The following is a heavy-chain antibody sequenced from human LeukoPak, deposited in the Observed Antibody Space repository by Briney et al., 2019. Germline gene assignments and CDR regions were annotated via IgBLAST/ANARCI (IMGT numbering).Heavy chain of an antibody. Sequence: PGGSLRLSCAASGFTVSNNYMSWVRQAPGKGLEWVSVIYSGDSTYYADSVKGRFTISRDNAKNTLYLQMNSLRAEDTAVYYCARGLYYYDSSGYYWNDYWGQGTLVTVSS. CDR3: ARGLYYYDSSGYYWNDY. J-gene: IGHJ4*02. CDR1: GFTVSNNY. V-gene: IGHV3-66*01. D-gene: IGHD3-22*01. CDR2: IYSGDST.